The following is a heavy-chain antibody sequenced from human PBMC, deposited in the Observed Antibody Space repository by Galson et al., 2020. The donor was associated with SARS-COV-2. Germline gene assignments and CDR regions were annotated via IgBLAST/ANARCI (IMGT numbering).Heavy chain of an antibody. CDR1: GFTFSSYG. V-gene: IGHV3-30*03. Sequence: GESLKISCAASGFTFSSYGMHWVRQAPGKGLEWVAVISYDGSNKYYADSVKGRFTISRDNSKNTLYLQMNSLRAEDTAVYYCARPYSGSYFGYFAYWGQGPLVTVSS. CDR2: ISYDGSNK. CDR3: ARPYSGSYFGYFAY. D-gene: IGHD1-26*01. J-gene: IGHJ4*02.